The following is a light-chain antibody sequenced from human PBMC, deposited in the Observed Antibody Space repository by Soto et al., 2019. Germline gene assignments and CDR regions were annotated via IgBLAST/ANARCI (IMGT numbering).Light chain of an antibody. J-gene: IGKJ1*01. CDR3: QQSVKSPWT. V-gene: IGKV3D-15*02. Sequence: EIVMPQSPASLSVYQGDTATLSCRASQRVGVNGAWYQQPPGQAPRLLSVAASFRATGTPERCSGRGAGRDFTRTITRLEDEDAAVYYCQQSVKSPWTFGQGTKVDIK. CDR1: QRVGVN. CDR2: AAS.